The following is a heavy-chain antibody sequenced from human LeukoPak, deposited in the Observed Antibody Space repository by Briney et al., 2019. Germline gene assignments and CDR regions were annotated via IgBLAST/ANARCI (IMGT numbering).Heavy chain of an antibody. Sequence: GESLQISCKGSGYSFTSYWIGWVRQMPGKGLEWMGIIYPGDSDTRYSPSLQGQVTLSVDKSISTAYLQWSSLKASDTAMYYCARQVAAASDSWGQGTLVTVSS. D-gene: IGHD6-13*01. J-gene: IGHJ4*02. CDR2: IYPGDSDT. V-gene: IGHV5-51*01. CDR1: GYSFTSYW. CDR3: ARQVAAASDS.